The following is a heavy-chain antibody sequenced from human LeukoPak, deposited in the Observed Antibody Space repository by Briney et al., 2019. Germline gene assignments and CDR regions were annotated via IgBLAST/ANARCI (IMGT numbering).Heavy chain of an antibody. Sequence: GRSLRLSCAASGFTFSNYGMHWVRQAPGKGLEWVALITYDGTNKFYADIVKGRFTISRDNSKNTLCLQMNSLRAEDTAVYYCAKDRGTAVAGTNWFDPWGQGTLVTVSS. CDR3: AKDRGTAVAGTNWFDP. V-gene: IGHV3-30*18. CDR1: GFTFSNYG. J-gene: IGHJ5*02. D-gene: IGHD6-19*01. CDR2: ITYDGTNK.